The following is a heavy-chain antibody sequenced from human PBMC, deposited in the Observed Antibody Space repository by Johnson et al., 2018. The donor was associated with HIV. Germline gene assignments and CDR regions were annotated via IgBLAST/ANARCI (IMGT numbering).Heavy chain of an antibody. V-gene: IGHV3-66*01. D-gene: IGHD3-10*01. CDR3: ARGLLWFGELLEAFDV. CDR1: GFTFSSNY. J-gene: IGHJ3*01. Sequence: VQLVESGGGLVQPGGSLRLSCAASGFTFSSNYMSWVRQAPGKGLEWVTVIYSGGSTLYADSVKGRVTISRDNSKNTLYLQMNSLRTEDTAVYYCARGLLWFGELLEAFDVWGQGTMVTVSS. CDR2: IYSGGST.